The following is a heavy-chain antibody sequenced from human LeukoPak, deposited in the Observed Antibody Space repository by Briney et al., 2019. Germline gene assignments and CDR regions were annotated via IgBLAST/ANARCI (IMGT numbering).Heavy chain of an antibody. Sequence: GGSLRLSCATSGFTFDRYTIHWVRQAPGKGLEWVSLAGWAGGTTYYSDSVRGRFTISRDSGKNSVYLQMNSLTTDDTAFYFCAKELDTMFFDYWGQGALITVSS. V-gene: IGHV3-43*01. D-gene: IGHD3-10*02. CDR2: AGWAGGTT. CDR1: GFTFDRYT. CDR3: AKELDTMFFDY. J-gene: IGHJ4*02.